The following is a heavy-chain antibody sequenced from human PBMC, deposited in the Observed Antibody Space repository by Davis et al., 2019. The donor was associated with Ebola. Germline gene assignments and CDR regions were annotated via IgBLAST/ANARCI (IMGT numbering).Heavy chain of an antibody. Sequence: GGSLRPSCVGSGLPFNNYAMNWVRQAPGKGLEWVSAISAIGVSTYYADSVKGRFTLPRDNSKNTLYLQMNSLRAEDTAVYYCARDGEYCTNGICSTYFDNWGQGTLVTVSS. J-gene: IGHJ4*02. D-gene: IGHD2-8*01. CDR3: ARDGEYCTNGICSTYFDN. CDR2: ISAIGVST. CDR1: GLPFNNYA. V-gene: IGHV3-23*01.